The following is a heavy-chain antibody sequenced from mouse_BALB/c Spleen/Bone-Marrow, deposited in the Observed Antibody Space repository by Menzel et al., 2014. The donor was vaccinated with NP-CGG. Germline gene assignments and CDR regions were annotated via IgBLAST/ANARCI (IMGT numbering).Heavy chain of an antibody. CDR1: GFTFSSYA. CDR2: ISSGGST. D-gene: IGHD1-2*01. CDR3: ASPLYYGLHYYAMDY. Sequence: EVNVVDSGGGLVKPGGSLKLSCAASGFTFSSYAMSWVRQTPEKRLEWVASISSGGSTYYPDSVKGRFTISRDNARNILYLQMSSLRSEDTAMYYCASPLYYGLHYYAMDYWGQGTSVTVSS. V-gene: IGHV5-6-5*01. J-gene: IGHJ4*01.